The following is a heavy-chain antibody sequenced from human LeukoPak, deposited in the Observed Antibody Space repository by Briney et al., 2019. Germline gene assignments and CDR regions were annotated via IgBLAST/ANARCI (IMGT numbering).Heavy chain of an antibody. CDR3: AKDFNYYDSSGNPSPFDY. Sequence: PGGSLRLSCAASGFTFSSYAMSWVRQAPGKGLEWVSAISASGGSTYYADSVKGRFTISRDNPKNTLYLQMNSLRAEDTAVYYCAKDFNYYDSSGNPSPFDYWGQGTLVIVSS. CDR1: GFTFSSYA. V-gene: IGHV3-23*01. CDR2: ISASGGST. J-gene: IGHJ4*02. D-gene: IGHD3-22*01.